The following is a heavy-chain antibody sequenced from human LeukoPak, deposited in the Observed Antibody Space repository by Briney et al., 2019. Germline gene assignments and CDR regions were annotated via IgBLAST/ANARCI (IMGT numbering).Heavy chain of an antibody. CDR1: GFTFSSYS. V-gene: IGHV3-21*01. CDR2: ISSSSSYI. Sequence: PAGSLRLSCAASGFTFSSYSMNWVRQAPGKGLEWVSSISSSSSYIYYADSVKGRFTISRDNANHSLYLQMNSLRAEDTAMYYFARDTTSTFEQWLVPDYFDYWGQGTLVTVSS. CDR3: ARDTTSTFEQWLVPDYFDY. J-gene: IGHJ4*02. D-gene: IGHD6-19*01.